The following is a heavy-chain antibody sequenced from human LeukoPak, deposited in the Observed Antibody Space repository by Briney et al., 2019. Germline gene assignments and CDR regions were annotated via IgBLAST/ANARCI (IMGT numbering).Heavy chain of an antibody. CDR3: AKWGDYDILSGYYDSDY. J-gene: IGHJ4*02. V-gene: IGHV3-23*01. CDR1: GFTFSNYA. D-gene: IGHD3-9*01. CDR2: IVGSGSST. Sequence: QTGGSLRLSCAASGFTFSNYAMSWVRQAPGKGLEWVSDIVGSGSSTYYADSVKGRFTISRDNSKNTLYLQLNRLRAEDTAVYCCAKWGDYDILSGYYDSDYWGQGTPVTVSS.